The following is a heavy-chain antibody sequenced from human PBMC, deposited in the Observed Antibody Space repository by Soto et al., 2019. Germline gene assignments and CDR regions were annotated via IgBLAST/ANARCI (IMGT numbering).Heavy chain of an antibody. CDR2: IYHSGST. CDR1: GGSISSGGYS. Sequence: QLQLRDSGSGLVKPSQTLSLTCAVSGGSISSGGYSWSWIRQPPGKDLEWIGYIYHSGSTYYNPSLKSRVTISVDRSKNQFSLKLSSVTAADTAVYYCARVPGLWGRGTLVTVSS. V-gene: IGHV4-30-2*01. J-gene: IGHJ2*01. CDR3: ARVPGL.